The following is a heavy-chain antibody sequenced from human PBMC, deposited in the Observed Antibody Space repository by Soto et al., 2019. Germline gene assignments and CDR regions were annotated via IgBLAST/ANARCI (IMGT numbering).Heavy chain of an antibody. CDR3: VRDQYSGYDFAI. CDR1: GASIAGGSYY. Sequence: SETLSLTCSVSGASIAGGSYYCSWVRQPPGKGLEWIGYIPSRGRPFYNPSLTSRGTISADSSKSQLSLQLTSVTAADTAVYYCVRDQYSGYDFAIWVQGNLVTVYS. CDR2: IPSRGRP. D-gene: IGHD5-12*01. V-gene: IGHV4-30-4*01. J-gene: IGHJ1*01.